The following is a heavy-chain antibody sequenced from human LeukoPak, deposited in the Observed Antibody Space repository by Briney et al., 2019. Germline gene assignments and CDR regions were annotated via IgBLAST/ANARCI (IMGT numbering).Heavy chain of an antibody. CDR2: IRYDGSNK. J-gene: IGHJ3*02. CDR1: GFTFSSYG. V-gene: IGHV3-30*02. Sequence: GGSLRLSCAASGFTFSSYGMHWVRQAPGKGLEWVAFIRYDGSNKYYADSVKGRFTISRDNSKNTLYLQMNSLRAEDTAVYYCANTPVVPAAIFDAFDIWGQGTMVTVSS. CDR3: ANTPVVPAAIFDAFDI. D-gene: IGHD2-2*01.